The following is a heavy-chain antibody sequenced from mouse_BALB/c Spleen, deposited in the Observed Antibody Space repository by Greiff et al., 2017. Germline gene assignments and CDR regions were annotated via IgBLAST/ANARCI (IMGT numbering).Heavy chain of an antibody. CDR3: AGHEDRKAWFAY. Sequence: EVKLMESGGDLVKPGGSLKLSCAASGFTFSSYGMSWVRQTPDQRLEWVATISSGGSYTYYPDSVKGRYTISRENAKNTPYLQMSSLKSEDTAMYYCAGHEDRKAWFAYWGQGTLVTVSA. CDR2: ISSGGSYT. V-gene: IGHV5-6*01. CDR1: GFTFSSYG. J-gene: IGHJ3*01.